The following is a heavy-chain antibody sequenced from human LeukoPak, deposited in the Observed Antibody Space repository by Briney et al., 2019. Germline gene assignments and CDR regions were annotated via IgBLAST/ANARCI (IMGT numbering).Heavy chain of an antibody. CDR1: GFTFSSYG. Sequence: GRSLRLSCAASGFTFSSYGMHWVRQAPGKGLEWVAVIWYDGSNKYYADSVKGRFTISRDNSKNTLYLQMNSLRAEDTAVYYCAKLDGIAGLDYWGQGTLVTVSS. V-gene: IGHV3-33*06. CDR2: IWYDGSNK. D-gene: IGHD6-13*01. CDR3: AKLDGIAGLDY. J-gene: IGHJ4*02.